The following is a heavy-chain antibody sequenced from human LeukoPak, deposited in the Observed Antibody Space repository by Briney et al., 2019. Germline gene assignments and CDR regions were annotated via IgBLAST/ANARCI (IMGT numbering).Heavy chain of an antibody. V-gene: IGHV3-9*01. D-gene: IGHD1-26*01. J-gene: IGHJ4*02. CDR3: AKAESYYLGIFDY. Sequence: GGSLRLSCAASGFTFDDYGMHWVRQPPGKGLEWVSGISRNSGSLDYADSVKGRFTISRDNTKNSLYLQMNSLRAEDTALYYCAKAESYYLGIFDYWGQGTLVTVSS. CDR1: GFTFDDYG. CDR2: ISRNSGSL.